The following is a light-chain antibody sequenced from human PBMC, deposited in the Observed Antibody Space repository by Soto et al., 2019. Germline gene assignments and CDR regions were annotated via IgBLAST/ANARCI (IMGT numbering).Light chain of an antibody. CDR2: KAS. V-gene: IGKV1-5*03. J-gene: IGKJ1*01. Sequence: DIQMTQSPSTLSGSVGDRVTITCRASQTINSWLALYQQKPGKAPKLLIYKASTLKSGVPSRFSGSGSGTEFSLTISSRQPDDFSTYYCQQYNSYSEAFGQGTKVELK. CDR1: QTINSW. CDR3: QQYNSYSEA.